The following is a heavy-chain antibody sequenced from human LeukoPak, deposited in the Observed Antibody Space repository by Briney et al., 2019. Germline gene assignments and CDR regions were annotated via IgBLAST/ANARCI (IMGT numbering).Heavy chain of an antibody. D-gene: IGHD3-10*01. CDR3: ARSRSGSYYDY. CDR2: IYPGDSDI. V-gene: IGHV5-51*01. J-gene: IGHJ4*02. CDR1: GYSFTTYW. Sequence: GESLQISCKGSGYSFTTYWIAWVRQMPGKGPECMGIIYPGDSDIRYSPSLQGQVTISADKSITTAYLHWSSLKASDTAIYYCARSRSGSYYDYWGQGTLVTVSS.